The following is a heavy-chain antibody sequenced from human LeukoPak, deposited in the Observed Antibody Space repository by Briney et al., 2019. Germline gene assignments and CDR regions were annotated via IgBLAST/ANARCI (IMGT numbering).Heavy chain of an antibody. V-gene: IGHV3-74*01. CDR1: GFTFSSYW. Sequence: PGGSLRLSCAASGFTFSSYWMHWDRQAPGKGLVWVSRIKSDGSVTTYADSVKGRFTISRDNAKNTLYLQMNSLRAEDTAVYFCARLDILTGNYYYFEYWGQGSLVTVSS. CDR2: IKSDGSVT. J-gene: IGHJ4*02. D-gene: IGHD3-9*01. CDR3: ARLDILTGNYYYFEY.